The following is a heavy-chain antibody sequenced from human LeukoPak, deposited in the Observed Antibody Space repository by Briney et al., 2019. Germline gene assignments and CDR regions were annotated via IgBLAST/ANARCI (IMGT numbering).Heavy chain of an antibody. J-gene: IGHJ6*02. CDR2: IYSGGTT. V-gene: IGHV3-53*04. Sequence: PGGSLRLSCVASGFTVSSNHMNWVRQAPGKGLEWVSIIYSGGTTYYADSVKGRFTISRHNSKNTLYLQMNSLRAEDTAVYYCARVPHTGIAARPYYYYGMDVWGQGTTVTVSS. CDR3: ARVPHTGIAARPYYYYGMDV. D-gene: IGHD6-6*01. CDR1: GFTVSSNH.